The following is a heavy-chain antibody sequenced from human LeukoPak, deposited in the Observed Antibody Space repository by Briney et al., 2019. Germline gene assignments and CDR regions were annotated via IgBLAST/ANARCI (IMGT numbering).Heavy chain of an antibody. CDR3: ARDWGYYSLDS. V-gene: IGHV4-4*07. D-gene: IGHD3-3*01. CDR1: GTSISPHN. CDR2: IFANGNT. J-gene: IGHJ4*02. Sequence: SETLSLTCTVSGTSISPHNWSWFRQPAGKGLEWIGRIFANGNTNFNPSLKSRVTMSVDTSKNQFSLKLTSATAADSAIYYCARDWGYYSLDSWGQGTQVTVSS.